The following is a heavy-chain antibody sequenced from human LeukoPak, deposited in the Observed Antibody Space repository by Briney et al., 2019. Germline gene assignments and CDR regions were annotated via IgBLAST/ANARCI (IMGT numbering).Heavy chain of an antibody. V-gene: IGHV1-2*02. CDR2: INPNSGGT. Sequence: ASVKVPCKASGYTFTGYYMHWVRQAPGQGLEWMGWINPNSGGTNYAQKFQGRVTMTRDTSISTAYMELSRLRSDDTAVYYCASDVIAAAGTVMMWGQGTLVTVSS. D-gene: IGHD6-13*01. CDR3: ASDVIAAAGTVMM. J-gene: IGHJ4*02. CDR1: GYTFTGYY.